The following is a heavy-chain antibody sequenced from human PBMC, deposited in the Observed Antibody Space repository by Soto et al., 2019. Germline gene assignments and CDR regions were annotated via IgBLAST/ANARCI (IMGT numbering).Heavy chain of an antibody. CDR3: ARHIGVPGTRGFDY. CDR1: GGSISDNNW. CDR2: IYRSGTA. D-gene: IGHD2-21*01. V-gene: IGHV4-4*02. Sequence: QVQLQGSGPGLVRPSGTLSLTCAVSGGSISDNNWWSWVRQPPGKGLEWIGEIYRSGTANYNPSLNSRVTISMDKSKNQISLHLYSVTAADSAVYYCARHIGVPGTRGFDYWGQGTLVTVSS. J-gene: IGHJ4*02.